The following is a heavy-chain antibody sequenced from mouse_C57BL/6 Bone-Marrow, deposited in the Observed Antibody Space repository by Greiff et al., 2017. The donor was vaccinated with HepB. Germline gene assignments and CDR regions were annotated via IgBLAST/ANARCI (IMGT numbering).Heavy chain of an antibody. Sequence: VQLQESGSELRSPGSSVKLSCKDFDSEVFPIAYMSWVRQKPGHGFEWIGGILPSIGRTIYGGKFEDKATLDADTLSNTSYLELNSLSSEDSAIYYCARWGVFYWCFDVWGTGTTVTVSS. V-gene: IGHV15-2*01. CDR1: DSEVFPIAY. CDR2: ILPSIGRT. CDR3: ARWGVFYWCFDV. J-gene: IGHJ1*03.